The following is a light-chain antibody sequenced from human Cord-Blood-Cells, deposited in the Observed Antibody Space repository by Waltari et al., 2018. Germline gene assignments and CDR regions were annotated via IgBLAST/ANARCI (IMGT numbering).Light chain of an antibody. CDR2: EVS. V-gene: IGLV2-8*01. Sequence: QSALTQPPSASGSPGQPVTISCPGTSSDVGGYNYVSWYQQRPGKAPKRRIYEVSKRPSGVPDRFSGSKSGNTASLTVSGLQAEDEADYYCSSYAGSNNLVFGGGTKLTVL. J-gene: IGLJ3*02. CDR1: SSDVGGYNY. CDR3: SSYAGSNNLV.